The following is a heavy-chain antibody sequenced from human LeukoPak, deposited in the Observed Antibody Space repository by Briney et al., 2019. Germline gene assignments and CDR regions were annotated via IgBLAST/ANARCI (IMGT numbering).Heavy chain of an antibody. CDR2: INHSGST. Sequence: SETLSLTCAVYGGSCSGYYWSWIRPPPGKGWEWIVEINHSGSTNYNPSLKSRVTISVDTSKNQFSLKLSSVTAADTAVYYCASRIRNDYYDSSGYYPDYWGQGTLVTVSS. CDR1: GGSCSGYY. D-gene: IGHD3-22*01. J-gene: IGHJ4*02. V-gene: IGHV4-34*01. CDR3: ASRIRNDYYDSSGYYPDY.